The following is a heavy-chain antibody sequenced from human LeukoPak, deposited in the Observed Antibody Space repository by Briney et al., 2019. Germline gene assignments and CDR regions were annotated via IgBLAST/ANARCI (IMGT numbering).Heavy chain of an antibody. Sequence: GGSLRLSCAASGFSFSRYWMNWVRQAPGKGLKWVANIKGDGIEKNYVDSVKGRFSISRDDALNSVYLQMDSLRAEDTAVYYCAKEGAYPIITYDSWGQGALVTVST. CDR1: GFSFSRYW. J-gene: IGHJ5*01. D-gene: IGHD3-10*01. V-gene: IGHV3-7*01. CDR3: AKEGAYPIITYDS. CDR2: IKGDGIEK.